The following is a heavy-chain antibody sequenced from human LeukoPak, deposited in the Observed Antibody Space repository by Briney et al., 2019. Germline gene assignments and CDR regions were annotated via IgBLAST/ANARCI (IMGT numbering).Heavy chain of an antibody. CDR1: GFTFSSYS. CDR3: ARYAAPIDY. J-gene: IGHJ4*02. CDR2: ISSSSSTI. D-gene: IGHD2-2*01. Sequence: GGSLRLSCAASGFTFSSYSMNWVRQAPGKGLEWVSYISSSSSTIYYADSVKGRFTISRDNAKNSLYLQMNSLSDEDTAVYYCARYAAPIDYWGQGTLVTVSS. V-gene: IGHV3-48*02.